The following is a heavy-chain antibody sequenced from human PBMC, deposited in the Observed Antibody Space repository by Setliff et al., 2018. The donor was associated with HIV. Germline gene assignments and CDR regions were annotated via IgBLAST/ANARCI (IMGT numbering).Heavy chain of an antibody. CDR1: GCFSTGYY. Sequence: GASVKVSCKASGCFSTGYYMHWVRQAPGQGLQWMGWINPKTGDTNYAQKFQGRVTMTRDTSISTLYMELSRLRSEDTAIYYCARGAADNYYYYMDIWGKGTTVTVSS. CDR3: ARGAADNYYYYMDI. J-gene: IGHJ6*03. V-gene: IGHV1-2*02. D-gene: IGHD2-15*01. CDR2: INPKTGDT.